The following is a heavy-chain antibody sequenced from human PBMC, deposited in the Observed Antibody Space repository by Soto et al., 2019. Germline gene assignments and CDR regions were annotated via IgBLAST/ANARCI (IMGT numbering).Heavy chain of an antibody. CDR1: GFTFSSYF. J-gene: IGHJ4*02. D-gene: IGHD1-26*01. CDR3: ARDQVGASRFDY. CDR2: IKQDGSEK. Sequence: SLRLSCSASGFTFSSYFMSCVRQSPGKGLEWVANIKQDGSEKYYVDSVKGRFTISRDNAKNSLYLQMNSLRAEDTAVYYCARDQVGASRFDYWGQGTLVTVSS. V-gene: IGHV3-7*01.